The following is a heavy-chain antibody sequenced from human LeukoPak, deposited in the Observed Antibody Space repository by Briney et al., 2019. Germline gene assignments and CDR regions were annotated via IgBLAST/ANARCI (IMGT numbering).Heavy chain of an antibody. D-gene: IGHD3-9*01. V-gene: IGHV1-18*01. Sequence: ASVKVSCTTSGSTFMKYGIIWVRQAPGHGPAWMGWVSAYNGNAKYAQNVQDRLTMTIDTSTSTVYMELRSLRSDDTVVYYKPKTAYDILTGYKLDYWGQGTLVTVSS. CDR3: PKTAYDILTGYKLDY. CDR2: VSAYNGNA. CDR1: GSTFMKYG. J-gene: IGHJ4*02.